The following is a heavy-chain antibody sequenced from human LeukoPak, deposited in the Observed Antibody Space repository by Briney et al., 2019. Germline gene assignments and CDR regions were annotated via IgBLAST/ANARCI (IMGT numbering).Heavy chain of an antibody. J-gene: IGHJ4*02. CDR1: GYTFTSYY. Sequence: ASVKLSCKASGYTFTSYYMHWVRQAPGQGLEWMGWINHNSGGTNYAQKVQGRVTMTRDTSISTAYMELTRLRSDDTAVYYCARGSLPSDYFDYWGQGTMVTVSS. V-gene: IGHV1-2*02. CDR3: ARGSLPSDYFDY. CDR2: INHNSGGT.